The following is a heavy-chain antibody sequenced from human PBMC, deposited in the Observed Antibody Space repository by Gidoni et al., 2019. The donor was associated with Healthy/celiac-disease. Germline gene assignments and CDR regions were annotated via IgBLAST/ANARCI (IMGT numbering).Heavy chain of an antibody. CDR3: ARDLTEWELRGAGYYYYGMDV. CDR2: TYYRSKWYN. D-gene: IGHD1-26*01. Sequence: QVQLQQSGPGLVKPSQTLSLTCAISGDSVSSNSAAWHWIRQSPSRGLEWLGRTYYRSKWYNDYAVSVKSRITINPDTSKNQFSLQLNSVTPEDTAVYYCARDLTEWELRGAGYYYYGMDVWGQGTTVTVSS. CDR1: GDSVSSNSAA. V-gene: IGHV6-1*01. J-gene: IGHJ6*02.